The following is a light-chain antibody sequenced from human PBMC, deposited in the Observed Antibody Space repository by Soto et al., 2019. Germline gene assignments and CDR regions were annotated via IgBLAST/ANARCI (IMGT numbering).Light chain of an antibody. CDR1: QDITNY. J-gene: IGKJ5*01. V-gene: IGKV1-33*01. Sequence: SSLSASVGDRVPITCQASQDITNYLNWYQQKPGKAPRLLLYDASSLETGVPSRFSGSGSGTDFTFTISSLQPEDIATYYCQHYDHLPITFGQGTRLE. CDR2: DAS. CDR3: QHYDHLPIT.